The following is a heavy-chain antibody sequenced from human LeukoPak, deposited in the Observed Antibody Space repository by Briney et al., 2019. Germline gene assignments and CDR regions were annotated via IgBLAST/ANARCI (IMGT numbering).Heavy chain of an antibody. D-gene: IGHD5-12*01. Sequence: GASVKVSCKASGYTFTDHSIHWVRQAPGQGLEWMGWISAYNGNTNYAQKLQGRVTMTTDTSTSTAYMELRSLRSDDTAVYYCARRVVATTNNWFDPWGQGTLVTVSS. V-gene: IGHV1-18*04. CDR3: ARRVVATTNNWFDP. CDR2: ISAYNGNT. J-gene: IGHJ5*02. CDR1: GYTFTDHS.